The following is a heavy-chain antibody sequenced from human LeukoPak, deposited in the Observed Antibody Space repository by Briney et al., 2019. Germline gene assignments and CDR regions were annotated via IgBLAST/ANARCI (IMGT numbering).Heavy chain of an antibody. J-gene: IGHJ4*02. D-gene: IGHD1-26*01. CDR3: AKSGGTVVGDY. V-gene: IGHV3-21*05. Sequence: GGSLRLSCAASGFTFSSYSMNWVRQAPGKGLEWVSYISSSSSYIYYADSVKGRFTISRDNSKNTVYLQMNSLRAEDTAVYNCAKSGGTVVGDYWGQGTLVTVSS. CDR1: GFTFSSYS. CDR2: ISSSSSYI.